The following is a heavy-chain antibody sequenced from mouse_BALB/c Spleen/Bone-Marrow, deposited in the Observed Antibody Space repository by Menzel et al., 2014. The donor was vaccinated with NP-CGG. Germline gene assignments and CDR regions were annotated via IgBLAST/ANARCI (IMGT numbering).Heavy chain of an antibody. CDR2: IRLKSNNYAT. V-gene: IGHV6-6*02. CDR1: GFTFSNYW. J-gene: IGHJ4*01. Sequence: EVKLVESGGGLVQPGGSMKLSCVASGFTFSNYWMNWVRQSPEKGLEWVAEIRLKSNNYATHYAESVKGRFTISRDDSKSSVYLQMNNLRAEDTGIYYCTRPIYCGHYYAMDYWGQGTSVTVSS. D-gene: IGHD2-1*01. CDR3: TRPIYCGHYYAMDY.